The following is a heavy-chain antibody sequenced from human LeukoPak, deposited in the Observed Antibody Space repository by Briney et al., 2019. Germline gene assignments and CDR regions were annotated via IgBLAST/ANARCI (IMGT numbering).Heavy chain of an antibody. CDR3: ARDHYYTMDV. Sequence: ASVKVCCMVSGYTLTELSMHWVRQTPGQGLEWMGWINPNNGGTNYAQKFQGRVTMTWDTSISTAYMELSTLRSVDTAVYYCARDHYYTMDVWGKGTSVPVSS. CDR2: INPNNGGT. V-gene: IGHV1-2*02. J-gene: IGHJ6*04. CDR1: GYTLTELS.